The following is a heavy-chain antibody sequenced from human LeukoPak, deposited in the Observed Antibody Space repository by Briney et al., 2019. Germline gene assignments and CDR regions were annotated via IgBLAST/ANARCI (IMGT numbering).Heavy chain of an antibody. D-gene: IGHD2-2*01. CDR3: ARADVVVVVPAASYYYYYMDV. CDR2: MNPNSGNT. Sequence: GASVKVSCKASGYTFTSYDINWVRQATGQGLEWMGWMNPNSGNTGYAQKFQGRVTITRNTSIGTAYMELSSLRSEDTAVYYCARADVVVVVPAASYYYYYMDVWGKGTTVTVSS. J-gene: IGHJ6*03. V-gene: IGHV1-8*03. CDR1: GYTFTSYD.